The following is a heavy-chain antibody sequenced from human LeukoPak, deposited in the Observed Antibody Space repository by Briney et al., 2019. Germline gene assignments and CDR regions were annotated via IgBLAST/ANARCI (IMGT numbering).Heavy chain of an antibody. Sequence: SETLSLTCTVSGGSISNSYYFWGWIRQPPGKGLEWLAIIYYSGTTYYNPSLKSRLTISIDTSKNQFSLNLRSVTAADTAAYYCARRGLYGSSPFDPWGQGTLVTVSS. D-gene: IGHD2-2*01. V-gene: IGHV4-39*01. J-gene: IGHJ5*02. CDR3: ARRGLYGSSPFDP. CDR2: IYYSGTT. CDR1: GGSISNSYYF.